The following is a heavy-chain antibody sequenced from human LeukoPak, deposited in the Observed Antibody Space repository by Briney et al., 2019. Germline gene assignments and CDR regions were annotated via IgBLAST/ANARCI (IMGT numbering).Heavy chain of an antibody. J-gene: IGHJ6*03. D-gene: IGHD6-13*01. CDR1: VGSFSGYY. V-gene: IGHV4-34*01. CDR3: ARVVVGYSSSWYQIYYYYYMDV. CDR2: INHSGST. Sequence: SETLSLTCAVSVGSFSGYYWSWIRQPPGKGLEGSGEINHSGSTNYNPSLKSRVTISVDASKYQFPLKLSSVTAADTAVYYCARVVVGYSSSWYQIYYYYYMDVWGKGTTVTVSS.